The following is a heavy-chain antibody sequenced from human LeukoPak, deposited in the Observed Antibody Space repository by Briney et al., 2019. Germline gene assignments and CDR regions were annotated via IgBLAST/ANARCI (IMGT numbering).Heavy chain of an antibody. J-gene: IGHJ5*02. CDR3: ARWTNDPTSNEIVVVPAATRKAAAAWFDP. V-gene: IGHV4-61*02. D-gene: IGHD2-2*01. Sequence: SETLSLTCTVSGGSISSGSYYWSWIRQPAGKGLEWIGRIYTSGSTNYNPSLKSRVTISVDTSKNQFSLKLSSVTAADTAVYYCARWTNDPTSNEIVVVPAATRKAAAAWFDPWGQGTLVTVSS. CDR2: IYTSGST. CDR1: GGSISSGSYY.